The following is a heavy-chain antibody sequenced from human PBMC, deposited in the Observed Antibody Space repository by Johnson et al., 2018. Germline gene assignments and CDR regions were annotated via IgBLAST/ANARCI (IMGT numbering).Heavy chain of an antibody. CDR1: GFTFSSYA. Sequence: VQLVQSGGGLVQPGGSLRLSCAASGFTFSSYAMSWVRQAPGKGLEWVSAISGSGGSTYYAASVKGRFTISRDNSKKPLYRQMNSLRAEDTAVYNCAKGGGYSSGWYNWFYPWGQGTLVTVSS. CDR2: ISGSGGST. J-gene: IGHJ5*02. D-gene: IGHD6-19*01. V-gene: IGHV3-23*04. CDR3: AKGGGYSSGWYNWFYP.